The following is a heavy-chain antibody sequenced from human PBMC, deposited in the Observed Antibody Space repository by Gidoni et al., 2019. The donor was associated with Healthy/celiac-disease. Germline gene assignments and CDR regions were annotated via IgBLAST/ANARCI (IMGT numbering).Heavy chain of an antibody. V-gene: IGHV3-48*01. CDR1: GFAFSSYS. Sequence: EVQLVESGGGLVQPGGSLRLSCAASGFAFSSYSMNWVRQAPGKGLAWGSYISSSSSTIYYADSVKGRFTISRDNAKNSLYLQMNSLRAEDTAVYYCARDYSSGHSRFDYWGQGTLVTVSS. D-gene: IGHD6-19*01. CDR2: ISSSSSTI. CDR3: ARDYSSGHSRFDY. J-gene: IGHJ4*02.